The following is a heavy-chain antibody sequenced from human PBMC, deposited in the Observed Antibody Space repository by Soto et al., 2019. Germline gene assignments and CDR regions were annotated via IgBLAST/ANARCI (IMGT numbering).Heavy chain of an antibody. D-gene: IGHD2-15*01. CDR3: ARDVSQVDYYYYGMDV. CDR1: GYTFTSYG. J-gene: IGHJ6*02. CDR2: ISAYNGNT. Sequence: QVQLVQSGAEVKKPGASVKVSCKASGYTFTSYGISWVRQAPGQGLEWMGWISAYNGNTNYAQKLQGRVTTTTDTSTSTAYMQLRSLRSDDTAVYYCARDVSQVDYYYYGMDVWGQGTTVTVSS. V-gene: IGHV1-18*01.